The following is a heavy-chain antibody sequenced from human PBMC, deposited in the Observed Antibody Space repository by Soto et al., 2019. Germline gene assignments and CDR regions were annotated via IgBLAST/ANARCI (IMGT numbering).Heavy chain of an antibody. CDR3: AKVLRFLEWLFDY. J-gene: IGHJ4*02. CDR2: IKPDGSAT. CDR1: GFTFGSYW. D-gene: IGHD3-3*01. Sequence: EVQLVESGGGLVQPGGSLRLSCAVSGFTFGSYWMNWVRLIPGKGLEWVAYIKPDGSATYYVDSVKGRFTISRDNAKNSLYLQMNSLRVEDTAVYYCAKVLRFLEWLFDYWGQGTLVTVSS. V-gene: IGHV3-7*03.